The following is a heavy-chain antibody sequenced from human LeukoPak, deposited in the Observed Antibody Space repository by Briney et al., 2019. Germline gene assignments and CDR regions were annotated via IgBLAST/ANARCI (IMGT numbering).Heavy chain of an antibody. CDR1: GLSVSNNY. CDR2: IYSSGAT. D-gene: IGHD3-10*01. J-gene: IGHJ6*02. CDR3: ARADVTMLRGVPFYYYGLDV. V-gene: IGHV3-53*01. Sequence: GGSLRLSCEASGLSVSNNYMTWVRQAPGKGLEWVSVIYSSGATHYTESVKGRFTISRDQSNNTLHLQMKSLRVEDTAVYDCARADVTMLRGVPFYYYGLDVWGQGTTVTVSS.